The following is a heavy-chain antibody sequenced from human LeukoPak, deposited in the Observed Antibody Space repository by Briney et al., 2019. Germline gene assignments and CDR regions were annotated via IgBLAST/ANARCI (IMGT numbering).Heavy chain of an antibody. CDR3: ASSGVRGSWMGMDV. J-gene: IGHJ6*02. CDR1: GFTISNFG. D-gene: IGHD6-6*01. V-gene: IGHV3-30*03. Sequence: GRSLRLSCTASGFTISNFGMHWVRQAPGKGLEWVALIPYDGSHEYYSDSVKGRFTISRDNSKNTLYLQMNNLRPDDTAVYRCASSGVRGSWMGMDVWGQGTTVTVSS. CDR2: IPYDGSHE.